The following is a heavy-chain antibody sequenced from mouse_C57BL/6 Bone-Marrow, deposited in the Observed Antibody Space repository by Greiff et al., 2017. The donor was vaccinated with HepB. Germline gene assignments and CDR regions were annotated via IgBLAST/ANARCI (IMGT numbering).Heavy chain of an antibody. CDR1: GFTFSDYG. Sequence: EVHLVESGGGLVQPGGSLKLSCAASGFTFSDYGMAWVRQAPRKGPEWVAFISNLAYSIYYADTVTGRFTISRENAKNTLYLEMSSLRSEDTAMYYCARRISLYAMDYWGQGTSVTVSS. CDR3: ARRISLYAMDY. V-gene: IGHV5-15*01. CDR2: ISNLAYSI. J-gene: IGHJ4*01.